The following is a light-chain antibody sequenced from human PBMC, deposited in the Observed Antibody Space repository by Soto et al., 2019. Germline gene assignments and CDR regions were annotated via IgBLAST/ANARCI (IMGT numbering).Light chain of an antibody. CDR3: CSYAGSITSAYV. CDR1: SSDVGSYNL. V-gene: IGLV2-23*02. Sequence: QSALTQPASVSGSPGQSITISCTGTSSDVGSYNLVSWYQQYPGKASKLMISEVSKRPSGVSNRFSGSKSGNTSSLTISGLQAEDEADYYCCSYAGSITSAYVFGTGTKVTVL. J-gene: IGLJ1*01. CDR2: EVS.